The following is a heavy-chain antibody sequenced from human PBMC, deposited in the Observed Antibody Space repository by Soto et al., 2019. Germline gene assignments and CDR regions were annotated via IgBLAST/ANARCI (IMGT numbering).Heavy chain of an antibody. J-gene: IGHJ4*02. Sequence: EVQLLESGGGLVQPGGSLRLSCAASGFTFSNYAMSWVRQAPGKGLEWVSAISGSGGSTYYADSVKGRFTISRDNSKNTLYLEMNSLKAGDTACNYFAKGDAFYGDYGVDYRGQGTLVTVSS. D-gene: IGHD4-17*01. CDR1: GFTFSNYA. V-gene: IGHV3-23*01. CDR2: ISGSGGST. CDR3: AKGDAFYGDYGVDY.